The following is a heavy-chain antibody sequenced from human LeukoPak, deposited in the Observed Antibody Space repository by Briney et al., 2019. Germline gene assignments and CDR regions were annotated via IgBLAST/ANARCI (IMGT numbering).Heavy chain of an antibody. V-gene: IGHV3-7*03. CDR1: GFTFSNYW. J-gene: IGHJ4*02. Sequence: PGGSLRLSCVASGFTFSNYWMSWVRQAPGKGLECVANIKEDGSEKYYVDSVKGRFTISRDNAKNSLYLQMNSLRAEDTALYYCARPYYYDSSGYSGVYYFDYWGQGTLVTVSS. CDR3: ARPYYYDSSGYSGVYYFDY. D-gene: IGHD3-22*01. CDR2: IKEDGSEK.